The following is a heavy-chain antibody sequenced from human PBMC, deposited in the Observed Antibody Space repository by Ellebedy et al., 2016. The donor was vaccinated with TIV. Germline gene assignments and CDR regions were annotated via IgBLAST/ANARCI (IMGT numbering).Heavy chain of an antibody. Sequence: MPSETLSLTCSVSGDSINTSNYFWGWVRQPPGKGLEWIGSLKFGGESYFDPPLKSRVTMSLATSKDQFSLKVNSVTAADTAIYYCASHRGFYSGWSFDYWGQGTLTTVSS. CDR1: GDSINTSNYF. CDR2: LKFGGES. CDR3: ASHRGFYSGWSFDY. V-gene: IGHV4-39*07. D-gene: IGHD5-12*01. J-gene: IGHJ4*02.